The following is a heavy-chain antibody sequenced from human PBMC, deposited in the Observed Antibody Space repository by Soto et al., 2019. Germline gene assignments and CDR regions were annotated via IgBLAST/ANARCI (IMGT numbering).Heavy chain of an antibody. CDR3: AGAAKVLYRSGWYPEYFQH. V-gene: IGHV3-66*01. J-gene: IGHJ1*01. Sequence: GGSLRLSCAASEFTISSNYMSWVRQAPGKGLEWVSVIYSGGVTYYADSVKGRFTISRDSSKNTLYLQMNRLRAEDTAVYYCAGAAKVLYRSGWYPEYFQHWGQGTLITVS. CDR2: IYSGGVT. CDR1: EFTISSNY. D-gene: IGHD6-19*01.